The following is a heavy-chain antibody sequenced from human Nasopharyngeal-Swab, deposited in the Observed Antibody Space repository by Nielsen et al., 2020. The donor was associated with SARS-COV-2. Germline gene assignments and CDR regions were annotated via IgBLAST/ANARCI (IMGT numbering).Heavy chain of an antibody. CDR3: VGDRGSYEFDS. Sequence: GESLKISCAASGFIFDDFGMSWVRHIPGKGMEWVAGIIWSGARADYADSVKGRFTISRDNAKNSVHLQMNSLRAEDTALYHCVGDRGSYEFDSWGQGTLVTVSS. J-gene: IGHJ4*02. CDR1: GFIFDDFG. D-gene: IGHD5-12*01. CDR2: IIWSGARA. V-gene: IGHV3-20*01.